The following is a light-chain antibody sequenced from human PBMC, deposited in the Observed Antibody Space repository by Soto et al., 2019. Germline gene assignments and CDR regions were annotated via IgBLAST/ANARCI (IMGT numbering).Light chain of an antibody. J-gene: IGKJ1*01. V-gene: IGKV1-5*01. Sequence: DIQMNQSPSTLSASVGDRVTITCRASQSISSWLAWYQQKPGKAPKLLIYDASSLESGVPSRFSGSGSGTEFTLTISRLQPDDFATYYCQQYNSILKTFGNGTKVEIQ. CDR2: DAS. CDR1: QSISSW. CDR3: QQYNSILKT.